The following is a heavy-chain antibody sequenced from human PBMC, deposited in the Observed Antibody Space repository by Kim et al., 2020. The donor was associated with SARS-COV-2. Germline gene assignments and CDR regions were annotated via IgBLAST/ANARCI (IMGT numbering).Heavy chain of an antibody. D-gene: IGHD6-13*01. V-gene: IGHV3-7*01. CDR1: GFTFSSYW. Sequence: GGSLRLSCAASGFTFSSYWMSWVRLAPGKGLEWVANIKQDGSEKYYVDSVKGRFTISRDNAKNSLYLQMNSLRAEDTAVYYCARPPSAGYSSSWLTRYFFDYWGQGTLVTVSS. CDR3: ARPPSAGYSSSWLTRYFFDY. J-gene: IGHJ4*02. CDR2: IKQDGSEK.